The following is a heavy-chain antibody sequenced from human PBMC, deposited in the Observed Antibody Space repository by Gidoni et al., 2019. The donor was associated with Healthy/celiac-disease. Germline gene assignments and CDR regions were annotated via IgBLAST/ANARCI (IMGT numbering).Heavy chain of an antibody. CDR3: AKDDEYQLGAFDI. Sequence: EVQLLESGGGLVQPGGSLRLSCAASGCTFSSYAMSWVRQAPGKGLEWVAAISGSGGSTYYADSVKGRFTISRDNSKNTLYLQMNSLRAEDTAVYYCAKDDEYQLGAFDIWGQGTMVTVSS. J-gene: IGHJ3*02. D-gene: IGHD2-2*01. CDR2: ISGSGGST. V-gene: IGHV3-23*01. CDR1: GCTFSSYA.